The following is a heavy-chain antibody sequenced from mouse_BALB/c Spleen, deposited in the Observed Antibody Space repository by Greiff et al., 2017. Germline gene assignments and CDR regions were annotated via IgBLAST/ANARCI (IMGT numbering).Heavy chain of an antibody. D-gene: IGHD2-14*01. Sequence: QVQLQQSGAELVRPGTSVKVSCKASGYAFTNYLIEWVKQRPGQGLEWIGVINPGSGGTNYNEKFKGKATLTVDKSSSTAYMQLSSLTSEDSAVYYCARGYRDDGRGDYWGQGTTLTVSS. CDR1: GYAFTNYL. V-gene: IGHV1-54*01. CDR3: ARGYRDDGRGDY. J-gene: IGHJ2*01. CDR2: INPGSGGT.